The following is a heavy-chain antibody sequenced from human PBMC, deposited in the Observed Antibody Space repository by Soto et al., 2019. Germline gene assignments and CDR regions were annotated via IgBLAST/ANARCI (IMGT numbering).Heavy chain of an antibody. V-gene: IGHV4-59*01. J-gene: IGHJ6*02. CDR1: GGSISSYY. CDR2: IYYSGST. D-gene: IGHD4-4*01. CDR3: ARDGYTVTPNYYCGMDV. Sequence: QVQLQESGPGLVKPSETLSLTCTVSGGSISSYYWSWIRQPPGKGLEWIGYIYYSGSTNYNPSLNSRGAISVDTSKNHSPRNLTSVTAADTAVYYCARDGYTVTPNYYCGMDVWGQGTTVTVSS.